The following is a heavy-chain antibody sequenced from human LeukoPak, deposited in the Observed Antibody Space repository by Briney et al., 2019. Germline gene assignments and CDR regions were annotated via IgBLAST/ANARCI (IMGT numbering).Heavy chain of an antibody. CDR2: ISAYNGNT. J-gene: IGHJ4*02. V-gene: IGHV1-18*01. D-gene: IGHD6-19*01. CDR1: GYTFTSYG. Sequence: ASVKVSCKASGYTFTSYGISWVRQAPGQGLEWMGWISAYNGNTNYAQKLQGRVTMTTDTSTSTAYMELRSLRSDDTAVYCCARLPSGGIAVAGPDYWGQGTLVTVSS. CDR3: ARLPSGGIAVAGPDY.